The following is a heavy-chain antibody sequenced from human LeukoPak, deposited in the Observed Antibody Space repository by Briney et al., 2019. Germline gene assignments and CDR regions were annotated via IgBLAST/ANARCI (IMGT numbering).Heavy chain of an antibody. CDR2: ISSSSSYI. Sequence: GGSLRLSCAASGFTFSSYSMNWVRQAPGKGLEWVSSISSSSSYIYYADSVKGRFTISRDNAKNSLYLQMNSLRSEDTAVYYCATRTYYYDSSGNMDYWGQGTLVTVSS. J-gene: IGHJ4*02. V-gene: IGHV3-21*04. CDR3: ATRTYYYDSSGNMDY. D-gene: IGHD3-22*01. CDR1: GFTFSSYS.